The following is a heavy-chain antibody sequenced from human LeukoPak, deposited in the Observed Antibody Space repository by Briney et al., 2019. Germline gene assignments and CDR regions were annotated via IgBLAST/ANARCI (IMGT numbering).Heavy chain of an antibody. D-gene: IGHD2-2*01. CDR3: ARAPLGGYCSSTSCYPPHDAFDI. V-gene: IGHV4-4*02. CDR1: GGSISRSNW. Sequence: TSATLSLTCAVSGGSISRSNWWGWVRQPPGKGLGWIGEIYHSGSTNYNPSLTSRVTISVDKSKNQFSLKLSSVTAADTAVYYCARAPLGGYCSSTSCYPPHDAFDIWGQGKRVTVSS. J-gene: IGHJ3*02. CDR2: IYHSGST.